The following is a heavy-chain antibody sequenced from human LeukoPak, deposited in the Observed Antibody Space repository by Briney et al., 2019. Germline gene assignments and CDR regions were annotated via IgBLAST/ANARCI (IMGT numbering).Heavy chain of an antibody. CDR2: ISYDGSNK. J-gene: IGHJ4*02. CDR3: ARDSTAYYYDSSGYLDY. Sequence: PGGSLRLSCAASGFTFSSYAMHWVRQAPGKGLEWVAVISYDGSNKYYADSVKGRFTISRDNSKNTLYLQMNSLRAEDTAVYYCARDSTAYYYDSSGYLDYWGQGTLVTVSS. D-gene: IGHD3-22*01. CDR1: GFTFSSYA. V-gene: IGHV3-30-3*01.